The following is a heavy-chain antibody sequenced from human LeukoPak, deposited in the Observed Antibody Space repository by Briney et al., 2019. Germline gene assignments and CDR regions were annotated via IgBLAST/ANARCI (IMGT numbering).Heavy chain of an antibody. V-gene: IGHV3-30-3*01. CDR3: ARGPYELYGSGYTRVPRADY. J-gene: IGHJ4*02. Sequence: GGSLRLSCAASGFTFSSYAMHWVRQAPGKGLEWVAVISYDGSNKYYADSVKGRFTISRDNSKNTLYLQMNSLRAEDTAVYYCARGPYELYGSGYTRVPRADYWGQGTLVTVSS. D-gene: IGHD3-10*01. CDR2: ISYDGSNK. CDR1: GFTFSSYA.